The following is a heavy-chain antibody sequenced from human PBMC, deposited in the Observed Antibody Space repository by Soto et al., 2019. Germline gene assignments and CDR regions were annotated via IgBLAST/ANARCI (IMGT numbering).Heavy chain of an antibody. CDR3: ARGGYSSTWSNLLDRSGLDV. Sequence: ASVKVSCKTSGGTFSSYAINWVRQAPGQGLEWMGGIVPLFRTTNYSQKFQGRVTITADTSTYTVYMELSELRSGDTAVYYCARGGYSSTWSNLLDRSGLDVWGQGTTVTVCS. CDR2: IVPLFRTT. D-gene: IGHD6-13*01. V-gene: IGHV1-69*06. J-gene: IGHJ6*02. CDR1: GGTFSSYA.